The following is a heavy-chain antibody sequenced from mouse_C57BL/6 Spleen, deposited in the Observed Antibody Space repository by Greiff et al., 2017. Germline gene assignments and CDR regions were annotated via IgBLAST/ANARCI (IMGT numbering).Heavy chain of an antibody. CDR1: GFTFSSYG. Sequence: EVKLMESGGDLVKPGGSLKLSCAASGFTFSSYGMSWVRQTPDKRLEWVATISSGGSYTYYPDSVKGRFTISRDNAKNTLYLQMSSLKSEDTAMYYCARWGYYGSSPYFDVWGTGTTVTVSS. CDR3: ARWGYYGSSPYFDV. D-gene: IGHD1-1*01. CDR2: ISSGGSYT. V-gene: IGHV5-6*01. J-gene: IGHJ1*03.